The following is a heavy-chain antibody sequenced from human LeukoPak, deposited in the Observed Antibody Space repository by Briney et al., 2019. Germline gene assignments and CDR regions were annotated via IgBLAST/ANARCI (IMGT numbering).Heavy chain of an antibody. V-gene: IGHV3-11*04. Sequence: GGSLRLSCAASGFTFSDYYMSWIRQAPGKGLEWVSYMSTSDSPIYYTDSVKGRFTISRDNAKNSLYLQMNSMRASDTAVYYCARELNGAFDPWGQGTLVTVSS. J-gene: IGHJ5*02. CDR1: GFTFSDYY. D-gene: IGHD1-1*01. CDR2: MSTSDSPI. CDR3: ARELNGAFDP.